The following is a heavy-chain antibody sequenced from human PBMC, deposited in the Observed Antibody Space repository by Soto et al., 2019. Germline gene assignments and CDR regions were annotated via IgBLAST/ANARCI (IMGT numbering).Heavy chain of an antibody. CDR3: AGGMCFGGSCYLDV. CDR2: ISPGIDIR. CDR1: GGTFSTYT. Sequence: QVQLVQSGAEVKKPGSSVKVSCKASGGTFSTYTLYWARQAPGQGLEWMGGISPGIDIRDYARKFQGRVTITADESTSTVYMQLSTLISEDTALYSCAGGMCFGGSCYLDVWGQGTLVTVSS. D-gene: IGHD2-15*01. J-gene: IGHJ4*02. V-gene: IGHV1-69*12.